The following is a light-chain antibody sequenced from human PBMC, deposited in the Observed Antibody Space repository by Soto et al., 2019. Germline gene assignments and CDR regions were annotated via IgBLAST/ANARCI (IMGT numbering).Light chain of an antibody. CDR2: GAS. Sequence: EIVLTQSPGTLSLSPGERATLSCRASQSVSNNYLAWYQQKPGQAPRLLIYGASTRAAGIPARFSGSGSGTDFTLTISSLQPEDFAAYYCHHYETFGQGTKVDIK. V-gene: IGKV3-20*01. J-gene: IGKJ1*01. CDR3: HHYET. CDR1: QSVSNNY.